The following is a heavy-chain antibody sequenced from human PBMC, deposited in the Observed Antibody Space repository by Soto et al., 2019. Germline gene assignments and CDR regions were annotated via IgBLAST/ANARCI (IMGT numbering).Heavy chain of an antibody. D-gene: IGHD6-6*01. CDR1: GYTFTSYA. V-gene: IGHV1-3*01. CDR3: ASSKQPGYSSPSGRPFDP. CDR2: INAGNGNT. Sequence: ASVKVSCKASGYTFTSYAMHWVRQAPGQRLEWMGWINAGNGNTKYSQKFQGRVTITRDTSASTAYMELSSLRSEDTAVYYCASSKQPGYSSPSGRPFDPWGQGTLVTVSS. J-gene: IGHJ5*02.